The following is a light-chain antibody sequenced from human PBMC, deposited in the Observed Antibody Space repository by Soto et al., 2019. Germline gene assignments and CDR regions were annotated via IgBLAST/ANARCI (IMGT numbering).Light chain of an antibody. CDR1: QNIDRW. V-gene: IGKV1-5*01. J-gene: IGKJ1*01. CDR2: ADS. Sequence: DIQRTQSPSTLPVSVGDTVTITCRSSQNIDRWVAWYQQKSGKAPKLLIFADSGLASGVPSTFSGSGSGTEFTLTISSLQPDDFATYYCQQYNSYPTFGQGTKVDIK. CDR3: QQYNSYPT.